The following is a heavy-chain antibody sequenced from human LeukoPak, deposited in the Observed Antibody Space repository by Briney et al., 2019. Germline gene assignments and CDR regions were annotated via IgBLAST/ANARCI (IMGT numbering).Heavy chain of an antibody. J-gene: IGHJ3*02. CDR3: ARWARGVDFWHAFDT. CDR2: ISPIFGPA. Sequence: SVKVSCKASGGTLSSYVISWVRQAPGQELEWLGGISPIFGPANDAPKFQGRVTVTRDESTSTAYMDLSSLRSDDTAIYNCARWARGVDFWHAFDTWGQGTMVTVSS. D-gene: IGHD3-3*01. V-gene: IGHV1-69*05. CDR1: GGTLSSYV.